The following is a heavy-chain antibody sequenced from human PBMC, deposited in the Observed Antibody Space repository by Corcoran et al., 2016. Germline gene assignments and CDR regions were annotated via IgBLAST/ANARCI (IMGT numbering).Heavy chain of an antibody. CDR1: GYSFTSYW. D-gene: IGHD2-15*01. Sequence: EVQLVQSGAEVKKPGESLKISCKGSGYSFTSYWIGWVRQMPGKGLEWMGIIYPGDSDTRYSPSFQGQVTISADQSISTAYLQWSSLKASDPASYYAAIHGNCSGGSCYQNWFDPWGHGTLGTVSS. V-gene: IGHV5-51*01. CDR3: AIHGNCSGGSCYQNWFDP. J-gene: IGHJ5*02. CDR2: IYPGDSDT.